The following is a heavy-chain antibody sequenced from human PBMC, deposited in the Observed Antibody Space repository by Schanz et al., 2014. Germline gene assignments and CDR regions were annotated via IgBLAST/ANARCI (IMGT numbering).Heavy chain of an antibody. CDR3: VSQTGSPNY. CDR2: MNESHSTI. CDR1: GFAFSSYG. Sequence: EVHLLDSGGGLVQPGGSLRLSCLASGFAFSSYGMNWLRQARGKGLEWVSAMNESHSTIYYADSVRGRFTISRDNAENTLFLQMNSLRVEDTAVYFCVSQTGSPNYWGQGTLVTVSS. D-gene: IGHD6-13*01. V-gene: IGHV3-23*01. J-gene: IGHJ4*02.